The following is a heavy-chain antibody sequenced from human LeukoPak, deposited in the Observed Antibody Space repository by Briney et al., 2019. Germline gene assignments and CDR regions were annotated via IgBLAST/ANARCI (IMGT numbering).Heavy chain of an antibody. Sequence: GGSLRLSCVASGFTFSSRWMHWVRQAPGKGLVWVSRINSDVSSAGYADSVKGRFAISRDDAKNTLYLQMNSLRAEDTAVYYCVRRHDYWGQGTLVTVSS. CDR2: INSDVSSA. CDR3: VRRHDY. J-gene: IGHJ4*02. V-gene: IGHV3-74*01. CDR1: GFTFSSRW.